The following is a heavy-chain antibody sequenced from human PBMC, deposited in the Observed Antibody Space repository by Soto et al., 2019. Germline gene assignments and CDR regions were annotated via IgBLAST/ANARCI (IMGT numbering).Heavy chain of an antibody. V-gene: IGHV3-21*01. Sequence: GSLRLSCAASGFTFSSYSMNWVRQAPGKGLEWVSSISSSSSYIYYADSVKGRFTISRDNAKNSLYLQMNSLRAEDTAVYYCARDLGPYGDYAEDAFDIWGQGTMVTVSS. CDR1: GFTFSSYS. J-gene: IGHJ3*02. D-gene: IGHD4-17*01. CDR2: ISSSSSYI. CDR3: ARDLGPYGDYAEDAFDI.